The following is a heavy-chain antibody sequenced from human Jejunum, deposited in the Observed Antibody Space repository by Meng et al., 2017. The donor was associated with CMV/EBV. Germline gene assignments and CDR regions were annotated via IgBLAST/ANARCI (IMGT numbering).Heavy chain of an antibody. J-gene: IGHJ4*01. V-gene: IGHV3-74*01. D-gene: IGHD1-26*01. CDR2: INGDGRSK. CDR1: GLRFTTYW. Sequence: SGLRFTTYWRPWARQARGRVVVWVSRINGDGRSKNSADSVKGRFTISRDNAMNTLYLQMNSLRVEDTAVYYCERGATGGSYRFDFWGHGTLVTVSS. CDR3: ERGATGGSYRFDF.